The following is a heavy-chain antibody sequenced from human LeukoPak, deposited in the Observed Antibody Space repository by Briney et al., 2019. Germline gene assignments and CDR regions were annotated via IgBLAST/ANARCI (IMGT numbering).Heavy chain of an antibody. CDR2: INSGGTVT. D-gene: IGHD1-26*01. V-gene: IGHV3-74*01. CDR1: GFTFSDFW. J-gene: IGHJ4*02. CDR3: TTRGGSFSIFDY. Sequence: GGSLRLSCAASGFTFSDFWMHWVRQAPGKGLVWVSRINSGGTVTNYADSVKGRLTISRDNAKNTLYLQMNSLKTEDTAVYYCTTRGGSFSIFDYWGQGTLVTVSS.